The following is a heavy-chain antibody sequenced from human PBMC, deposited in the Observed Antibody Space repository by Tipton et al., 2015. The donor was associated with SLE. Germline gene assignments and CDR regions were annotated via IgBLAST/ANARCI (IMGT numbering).Heavy chain of an antibody. CDR3: ARDQDDFWSSFDAFDI. J-gene: IGHJ3*02. V-gene: IGHV4-59*12. Sequence: TLSLTCTVSGGSISSDYWSWIRQPPGKRLEWIGYIYYSGSTHYNPSLKSRITISLDTSKNQFSLKLTSVTAADTAIYYCARDQDDFWSSFDAFDIWGLGTMVTVSS. CDR2: IYYSGST. D-gene: IGHD3-3*01. CDR1: GGSISSDY.